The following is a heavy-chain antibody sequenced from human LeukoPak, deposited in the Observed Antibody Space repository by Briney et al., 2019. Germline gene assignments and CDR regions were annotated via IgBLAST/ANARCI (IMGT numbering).Heavy chain of an antibody. CDR2: ISSSSSTI. V-gene: IGHV3-48*01. D-gene: IGHD3-10*01. Sequence: GGSLRLSCAASGFTFSSYSMNWVRQAPGKGLEWVSYISSSSSTIYYADSVKGRFTISRDNAKNSLYLQMNSLRAEDTAVYYCASLPLYYYGSGSYSRYWGQGTLATVSS. CDR1: GFTFSSYS. J-gene: IGHJ4*02. CDR3: ASLPLYYYGSGSYSRY.